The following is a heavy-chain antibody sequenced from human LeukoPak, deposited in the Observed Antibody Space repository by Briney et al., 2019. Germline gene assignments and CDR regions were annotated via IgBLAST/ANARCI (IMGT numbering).Heavy chain of an antibody. CDR2: ISGSGAST. J-gene: IGHJ4*02. V-gene: IGHV3-23*01. Sequence: PGGSLRLSCLTSGFTLSTNAMSWVRQAPGKGLEWISGISGSGASTYYADSVKGRFTISRDNSKNTLYLQMNSLRAEDTAVYYCAKPLYSSGWYFDYWGQGTLVTVSS. CDR3: AKPLYSSGWYFDY. D-gene: IGHD6-19*01. CDR1: GFTLSTNA.